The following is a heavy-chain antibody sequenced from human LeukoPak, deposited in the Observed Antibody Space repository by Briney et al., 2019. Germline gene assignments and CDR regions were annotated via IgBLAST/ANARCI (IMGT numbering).Heavy chain of an antibody. J-gene: IGHJ3*02. CDR2: ISAYNGNT. CDR3: ARDTTVVTPDAFDI. V-gene: IGHV1-18*01. CDR1: GYTFTSYG. Sequence: ASVKVSCKASGYTFTSYGISWVRQAPGQGLEWMGWISAYNGNTNYAQNLQGRVTMTTDTSTNTAYMELRSLRSDDTAVYYCARDTTVVTPDAFDIWGQGTMVTVSS. D-gene: IGHD4-23*01.